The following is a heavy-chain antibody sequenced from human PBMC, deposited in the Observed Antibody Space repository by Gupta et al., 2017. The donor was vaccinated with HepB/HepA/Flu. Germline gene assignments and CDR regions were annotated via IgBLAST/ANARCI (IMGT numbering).Heavy chain of an antibody. CDR2: ISDDGSNK. V-gene: IGHV3-30*18. CDR1: GFTFSSYG. D-gene: IGHD3-10*01. Sequence: QVQLVESGGGVVQPGMSLRLSCAASGFTFSSYGMHWVRQAPGKGLEWVAVISDDGSNKYYADSGKGRVTISRDNSKNTLDLQMNSLRAEETAVYDCAKDNGSGSYDGIGGYFDLGGRGTLVTVSS. J-gene: IGHJ2*01. CDR3: AKDNGSGSYDGIGGYFDL.